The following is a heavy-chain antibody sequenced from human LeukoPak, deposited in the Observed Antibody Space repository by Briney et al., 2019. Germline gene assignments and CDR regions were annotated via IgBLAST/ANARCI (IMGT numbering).Heavy chain of an antibody. D-gene: IGHD6-6*01. J-gene: IGHJ4*02. CDR3: ARQPYSISYYFGY. CDR1: GGSISSSIYY. V-gene: IGHV4-39*01. Sequence: SETLSLTCTVSGGSISSSIYYWGWIRQPPGKGLEWIGSIYYSGSTYYNPSLKSRVTISVDTSKKQLSLRLSSVTAADTAVYYCARQPYSISYYFGYWGQRALVTVSS. CDR2: IYYSGST.